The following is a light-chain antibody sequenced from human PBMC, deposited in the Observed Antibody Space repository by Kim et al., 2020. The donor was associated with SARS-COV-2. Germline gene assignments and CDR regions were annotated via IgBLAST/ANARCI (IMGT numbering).Light chain of an antibody. CDR2: AAY. CDR1: QGISYS. Sequence: YVSGGESVHITCRARQGISYSFVWFQQKREKASTSLLYAAYTLKSRIPSMFRRSGSETDFTLPITTLQSEDFTTYHCKPYNASPYTFRQGTKLDI. CDR3: KPYNASPYT. J-gene: IGKJ2*01. V-gene: IGKV1-16*01.